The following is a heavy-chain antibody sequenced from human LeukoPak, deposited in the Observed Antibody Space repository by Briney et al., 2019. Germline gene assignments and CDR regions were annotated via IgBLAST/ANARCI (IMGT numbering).Heavy chain of an antibody. Sequence: ASVKVSCKASGYTFTSYGISWVRQAPGKGLEWMGRIIPILGIANYAQKFQGRVTITADKYTSTAYMELSSLRSEDTAVYYCARDGPGSSGYFDYWGQGTLVTVSS. D-gene: IGHD3-22*01. CDR1: GYTFTSYG. J-gene: IGHJ4*02. V-gene: IGHV1-69*04. CDR2: IIPILGIA. CDR3: ARDGPGSSGYFDY.